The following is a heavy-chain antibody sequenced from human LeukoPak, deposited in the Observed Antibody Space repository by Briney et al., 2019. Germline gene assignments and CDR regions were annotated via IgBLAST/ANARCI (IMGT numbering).Heavy chain of an antibody. CDR2: IYYSGST. D-gene: IGHD3-3*01. CDR1: GGSISSGDYY. J-gene: IGHJ5*02. CDR3: ARVYDFWSGYYKPLYNWFDP. Sequence: SETLSLTCTVSGGSISSGDYYWSWIRQPPGKGLEWIGYIYYSGSTYYNPSLKSRVTISVDTSKNQFSLKLSSVTAADTAVYYCARVYDFWSGYYKPLYNWFDPWGQGTLVTVSS. V-gene: IGHV4-30-4*08.